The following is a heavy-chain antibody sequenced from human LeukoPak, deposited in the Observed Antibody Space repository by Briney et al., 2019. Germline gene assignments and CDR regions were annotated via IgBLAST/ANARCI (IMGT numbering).Heavy chain of an antibody. CDR3: ARPPHSSSSA. Sequence: KTSETLSLTCTVSGGSISSSSYYWGWIRQPPGKGLEWIGSIYYSGSTYYNPSLKSRVTISVDTFKNQFSLKLSSVTAADTAVYYCARPPHSSSSAWGQGTLVTVSS. D-gene: IGHD6-6*01. CDR1: GGSISSSSYY. J-gene: IGHJ5*02. V-gene: IGHV4-39*01. CDR2: IYYSGST.